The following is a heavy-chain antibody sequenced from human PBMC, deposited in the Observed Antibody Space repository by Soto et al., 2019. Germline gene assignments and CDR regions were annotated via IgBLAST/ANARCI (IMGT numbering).Heavy chain of an antibody. CDR3: AREKRIRYSISPPLVEYYYYGMDV. CDR2: IIPIFGTA. D-gene: IGHD6-6*01. J-gene: IGHJ6*02. CDR1: GGTFSSYA. Sequence: SVKVSCKASGGTFSSYAISWVRQAPGQGLEWMGGIIPIFGTANYAQKFQGRVTITADESTSTANMELSSLRSEDTAVYYCAREKRIRYSISPPLVEYYYYGMDVWGQGTTVTVSS. V-gene: IGHV1-69*13.